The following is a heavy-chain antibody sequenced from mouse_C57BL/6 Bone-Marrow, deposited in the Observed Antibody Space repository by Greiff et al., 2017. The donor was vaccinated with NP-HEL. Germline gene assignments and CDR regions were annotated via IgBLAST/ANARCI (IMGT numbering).Heavy chain of an antibody. CDR3: ARVGFITTVVDYFDY. J-gene: IGHJ2*01. Sequence: EVQLVESGPGLVKPSQSLSLTCSVTGYSITSGYYWNWIRQFPGNKLEWMGYISYDGSNNYNPSLKNRISITRDTSKNQFFLKLNSVTTEDTATYYCARVGFITTVVDYFDYWGQGTTLTVSS. CDR1: GYSITSGYY. CDR2: ISYDGSN. D-gene: IGHD1-1*01. V-gene: IGHV3-6*01.